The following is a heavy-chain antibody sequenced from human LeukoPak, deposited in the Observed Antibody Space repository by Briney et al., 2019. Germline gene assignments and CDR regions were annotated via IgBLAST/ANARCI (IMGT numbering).Heavy chain of an antibody. V-gene: IGHV1-2*04. D-gene: IGHD2-21*02. CDR3: ARVAYCGGDCYSDLYYFDY. CDR2: INPNSGGT. CDR1: GYTFTGYY. J-gene: IGHJ4*02. Sequence: ASVKVSCKASGYTFTGYYMHWVRQAPGQGLEWMGWINPNSGGTNYAQKFQGWVTMTRDTSISTAYMELSRLRSDDTAVYYCARVAYCGGDCYSDLYYFDYWGRGTLVTVSS.